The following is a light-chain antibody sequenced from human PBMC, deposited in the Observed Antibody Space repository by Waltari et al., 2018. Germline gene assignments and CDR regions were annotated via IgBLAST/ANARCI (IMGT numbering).Light chain of an antibody. Sequence: EIVLTQSPGTLSLSPGERATLSCRASQSVSRALAWYQQKPGQAPRLLIYGASNRPTGIPDRFSGSGSGTDFSLTISSLEPEDFAVYYCQHYLRLPATFGQGTKVEIK. CDR3: QHYLRLPAT. CDR2: GAS. CDR1: QSVSRA. J-gene: IGKJ1*01. V-gene: IGKV3-20*01.